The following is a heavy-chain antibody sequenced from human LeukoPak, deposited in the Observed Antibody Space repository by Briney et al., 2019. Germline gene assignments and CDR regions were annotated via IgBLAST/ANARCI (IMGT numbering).Heavy chain of an antibody. J-gene: IGHJ4*02. Sequence: SETLSLPCTVSGGSISSYFWNWIRQPPGQRLQWIGYMSNAGITKYHPSLKSRVTISADTSKNQFFLNVDSVTAADTAVYYCAKASVTTAVLFDSWGQGTLVAVSS. V-gene: IGHV4-59*01. CDR2: MSNAGIT. CDR1: GGSISSYF. D-gene: IGHD4-23*01. CDR3: AKASVTTAVLFDS.